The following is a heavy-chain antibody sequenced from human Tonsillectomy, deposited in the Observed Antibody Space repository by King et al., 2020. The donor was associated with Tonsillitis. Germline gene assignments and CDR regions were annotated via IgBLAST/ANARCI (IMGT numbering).Heavy chain of an antibody. J-gene: IGHJ6*02. CDR2: ISGSGGST. Sequence: VQLVESGGGLVQLGGSLRLSCAASGFTFSSYAMSWVRQAPGKGLEWVSAISGSGGSTYYADSVKGRFTISRDNSKNTLYLQMNSLRAEDTAVYYCAKDREWFGEHYYYGMDVWGQGTTVTVSS. V-gene: IGHV3-23*04. D-gene: IGHD3-10*01. CDR1: GFTFSSYA. CDR3: AKDREWFGEHYYYGMDV.